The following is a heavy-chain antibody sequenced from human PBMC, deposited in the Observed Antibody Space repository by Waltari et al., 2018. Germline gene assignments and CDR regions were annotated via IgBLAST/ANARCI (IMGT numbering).Heavy chain of an antibody. CDR2: IYYSGST. V-gene: IGHV4-59*11. Sequence: QVQLQESGPGLVKPSEPLSLTCTVSGGSIRSHYWSWIRQPPGKGLEWIGYIYYSGSTNYNPSLKSRVTISVDTSKNQFSLKLSSVTAADTAVYYCAREAGDFKGGVDPWGQGTLVTVSS. CDR3: AREAGDFKGGVDP. D-gene: IGHD3-16*01. J-gene: IGHJ5*02. CDR1: GGSIRSHY.